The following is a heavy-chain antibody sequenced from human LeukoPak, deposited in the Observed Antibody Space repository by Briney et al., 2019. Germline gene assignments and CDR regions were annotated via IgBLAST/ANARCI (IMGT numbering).Heavy chain of an antibody. CDR1: GYTFTGHY. V-gene: IGHV1-2*02. Sequence: ASVKVSCKASGYTFTGHYMHWVRQAPGQGLEWMGWINPKIGATHYAQKFQGRVTMTRDTSITTAYMEMSRLTSDDTAVYYCARGPQQLIPVDCFDPWGQGTLVIVSS. CDR3: ARGPQQLIPVDCFDP. J-gene: IGHJ5*02. CDR2: INPKIGAT. D-gene: IGHD6-13*01.